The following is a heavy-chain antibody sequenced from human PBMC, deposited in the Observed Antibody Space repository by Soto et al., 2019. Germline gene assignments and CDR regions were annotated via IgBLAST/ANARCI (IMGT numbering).Heavy chain of an antibody. CDR1: GGSFSGYY. CDR2: INHSGST. J-gene: IGHJ6*01. CDR3: ARAPRITIFAVVTTRPHYYGMYV. D-gene: IGHD3-3*01. Sequence: SETLSLTCAVYGGSFSGYYWSWIRQPPGKGLEWIGEINHSGSTNYNPSLKSRVTISVDTSKNQFSLKLSSVTAADTAVYYCARAPRITIFAVVTTRPHYYGMYVWGQGTTV. V-gene: IGHV4-34*01.